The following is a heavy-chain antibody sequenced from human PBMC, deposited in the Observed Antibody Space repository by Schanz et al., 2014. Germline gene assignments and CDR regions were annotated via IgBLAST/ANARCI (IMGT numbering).Heavy chain of an antibody. CDR3: ARKSLVSAHYDS. CDR2: VSSDGNND. Sequence: VQLVQSGGGLVQPGGSLRLSCAASGFTFSGYSMNWVRQAPGKGLEWVALVSSDGNNDYYTDSVKGRFTISRDNSKNTLYLQMNSLRAEDTAVYYCARKSLVSAHYDSWGQGTLVTVSS. D-gene: IGHD2-21*01. CDR1: GFTFSGYS. V-gene: IGHV3-30*03. J-gene: IGHJ4*02.